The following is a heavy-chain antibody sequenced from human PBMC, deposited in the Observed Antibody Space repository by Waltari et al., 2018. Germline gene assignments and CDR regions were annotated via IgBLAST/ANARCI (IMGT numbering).Heavy chain of an antibody. CDR2: INQYGSEE. V-gene: IGHV3-7*01. Sequence: EVQLVESGGGLVQPGGSLRLSCAASGFTFSDYWMTWVRQTPGKGREWVANINQYGSEEYYVDSVMGRFTISRDNAKNSLYLQMNSLRAEDTAVYSCARLELTRYSYGLGYWGQGTLVTVSS. D-gene: IGHD5-18*01. CDR3: ARLELTRYSYGLGY. J-gene: IGHJ4*02. CDR1: GFTFSDYW.